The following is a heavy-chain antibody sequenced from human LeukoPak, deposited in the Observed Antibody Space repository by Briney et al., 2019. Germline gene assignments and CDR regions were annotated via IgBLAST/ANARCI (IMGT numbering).Heavy chain of an antibody. D-gene: IGHD6-6*01. CDR1: GYTFTSYA. J-gene: IGHJ1*01. CDR2: INAGNGNT. Sequence: ASVKVSCKASGYTFTSYAMHWVRQAPGQRLEWMGWINAGNGNTKYSQKFQGRVTITRDTSASTAYMELSSLRSEDTAVYYCARHGLGAAHLGDFQHWGQGTLVTVSS. V-gene: IGHV1-3*01. CDR3: ARHGLGAAHLGDFQH.